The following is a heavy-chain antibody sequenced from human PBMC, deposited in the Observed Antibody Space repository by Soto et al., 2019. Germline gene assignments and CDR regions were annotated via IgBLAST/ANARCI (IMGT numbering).Heavy chain of an antibody. V-gene: IGHV3-21*01. J-gene: IGHJ5*02. Sequence: PGGSLRLSCAASGFTFSSYSMNWVRQAPGKGLEWVSSISSSSSYIYYADSVKGRFTISRDNAKNSLYLQMNSLRAEDTAVYYCARVRSSWFMKTNWFDPWGQGTLVTVSS. D-gene: IGHD6-13*01. CDR1: GFTFSSYS. CDR3: ARVRSSWFMKTNWFDP. CDR2: ISSSSSYI.